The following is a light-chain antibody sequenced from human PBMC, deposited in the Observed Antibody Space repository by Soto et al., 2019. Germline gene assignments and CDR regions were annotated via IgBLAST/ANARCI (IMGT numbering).Light chain of an antibody. J-gene: IGLJ1*01. CDR1: SSDVGGYNY. V-gene: IGLV2-14*01. CDR2: DVG. Sequence: QSALTQPASVSGSPGQSITISCTGTSSDVGGYNYVSWYQQHPGKAPKLMIYDVGNRPSGVSNRFSGSKSGNTASLTISGLQAEDEADYYCSSYTSSSTHYVFGTGTKVTVL. CDR3: SSYTSSSTHYV.